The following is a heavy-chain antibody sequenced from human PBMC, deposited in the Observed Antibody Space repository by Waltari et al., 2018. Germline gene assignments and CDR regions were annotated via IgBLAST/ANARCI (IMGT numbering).Heavy chain of an antibody. CDR1: GGSFSGYY. J-gene: IGHJ4*02. CDR3: ARVDCSGGSCPIDY. CDR2: INHSGST. D-gene: IGHD2-15*01. Sequence: QVQLRQWGAGLLKPSETLSLTCAVYGGSFSGYYWSWIRQPPGKGLEWIGEINHSGSTNYNPSLKSRVTISVDTSKNQFSWKLSSVTAADTAVYYCARVDCSGGSCPIDYWGQGTLVTVSS. V-gene: IGHV4-34*01.